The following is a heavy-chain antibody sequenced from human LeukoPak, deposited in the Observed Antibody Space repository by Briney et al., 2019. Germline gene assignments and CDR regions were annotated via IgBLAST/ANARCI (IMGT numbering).Heavy chain of an antibody. CDR1: GFTFSSYE. Sequence: GGSLRLSCAASGFTFSSYEMNWVRQAPGKGLEWVSYISSSGSTIYYADSVKGRFTISRDNSKNTLYLQMNSLRVEDTAVYYCARDNSGWRFDYWGQGTLVTVSS. CDR3: ARDNSGWRFDY. CDR2: ISSSGSTI. V-gene: IGHV3-48*03. J-gene: IGHJ4*02. D-gene: IGHD6-19*01.